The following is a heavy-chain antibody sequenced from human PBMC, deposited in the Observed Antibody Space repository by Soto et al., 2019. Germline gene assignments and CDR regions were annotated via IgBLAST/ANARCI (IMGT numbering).Heavy chain of an antibody. CDR3: AREAGPDRWFDP. J-gene: IGHJ5*02. V-gene: IGHV4-4*07. CDR2: ISTSGTT. D-gene: IGHD6-19*01. Sequence: QVQLQESGPGLVEPSETLSLTCTVSGASISNYFWTSIRQPAGKGLDWIGRISTSGTTNYNPSLKSRVTMSVDTSKNHFSLNLSSVTAADTAVYYCAREAGPDRWFDPWGQGTLVTVSS. CDR1: GASISNYF.